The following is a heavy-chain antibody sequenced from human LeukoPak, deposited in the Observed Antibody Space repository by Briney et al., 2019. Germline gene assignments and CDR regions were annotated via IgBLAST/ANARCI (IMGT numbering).Heavy chain of an antibody. CDR3: ARETPDSSGWD. CDR2: IKQDGSKK. J-gene: IGHJ4*02. Sequence: GGSLRLSCGASGFTFRSSWMSWVRQAPGKGLEWVANIKQDGSKKNYVDSLKGRFTISRDNAKNSLFLQMNSLKAEDTAVYYCARETPDSSGWDWGQGTLVTVSS. D-gene: IGHD6-19*01. CDR1: GFTFRSSW. V-gene: IGHV3-7*01.